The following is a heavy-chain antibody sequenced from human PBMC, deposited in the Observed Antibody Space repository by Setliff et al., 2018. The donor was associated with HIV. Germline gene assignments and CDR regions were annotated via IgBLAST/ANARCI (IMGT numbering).Heavy chain of an antibody. V-gene: IGHV4-59*11. D-gene: IGHD6-13*01. CDR2: TYYDGKT. CDR3: ARVLMGIAAADEKLDY. J-gene: IGHJ4*02. Sequence: SETLSLTCIVSGGSIGSHYWSWIRQPPGKGLEWIGYTYYDGKTDYNPSLKSRGTISVDTSKNQFSLKLTSVTAADTAVYYCARVLMGIAAADEKLDYWGQGTLVTVSS. CDR1: GGSIGSHY.